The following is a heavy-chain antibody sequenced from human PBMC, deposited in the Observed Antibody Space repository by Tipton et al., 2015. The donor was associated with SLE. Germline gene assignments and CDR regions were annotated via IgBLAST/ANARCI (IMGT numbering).Heavy chain of an antibody. D-gene: IGHD2-15*01. Sequence: TLSLTCTVSGGSIRGSPYYWNWIRQAPGKGLEWIGEINHSGSANYNPSLKSRVTVSIDTSKNQFSLTLSSVTAADTALYYCARIREIRWYAMDVWGQGTTVTVSS. CDR1: GGSIRGSPYY. CDR3: ARIREIRWYAMDV. CDR2: INHSGSA. J-gene: IGHJ6*02. V-gene: IGHV4-34*01.